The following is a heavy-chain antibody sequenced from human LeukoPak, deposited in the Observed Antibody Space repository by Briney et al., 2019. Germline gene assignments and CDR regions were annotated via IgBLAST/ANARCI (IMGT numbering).Heavy chain of an antibody. Sequence: GGSLRLSCAVSGFTFRTYWMHWVRQAPGKGLVWVSRINSGGSSTTYADSVKGRFSISRDNAKNTLYLQMNSLRAEDTAVYYCARSPGGTIMNQAMADPVDYWGQGTLVTVSS. V-gene: IGHV3-74*01. CDR2: INSGGSST. D-gene: IGHD3-16*01. CDR3: ARSPGGTIMNQAMADPVDY. J-gene: IGHJ4*02. CDR1: GFTFRTYW.